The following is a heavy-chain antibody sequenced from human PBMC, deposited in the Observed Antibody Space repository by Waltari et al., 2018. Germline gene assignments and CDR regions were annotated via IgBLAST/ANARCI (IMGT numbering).Heavy chain of an antibody. J-gene: IGHJ4*02. V-gene: IGHV3-23*01. Sequence: EVQLLESGGGLVQPGGSLRLSCAASGFTFSSYAMSWVRQAPGKGLEWVSGISGSGGSTYYADSVKGRFTISRDNSKNTLYLQMNSLRAEDTAVYYCAKDAYYYDSSGYYYFDYWGQGTLVTVSS. D-gene: IGHD3-22*01. CDR3: AKDAYYYDSSGYYYFDY. CDR2: ISGSGGST. CDR1: GFTFSSYA.